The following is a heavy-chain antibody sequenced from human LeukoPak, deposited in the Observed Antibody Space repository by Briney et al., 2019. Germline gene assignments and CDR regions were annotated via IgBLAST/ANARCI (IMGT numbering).Heavy chain of an antibody. Sequence: PGGSLRLACAAAGFIFSSYSMKWVRQAPGNGLELVSYISSSSTTIYYADSVKGRFTISRDNAKNSLYLQMNSLRAEDTAVSYCTRDRHKYNYDSSGHPPYWGQGTLVTVSS. CDR3: TRDRHKYNYDSSGHPPY. D-gene: IGHD3-22*01. CDR2: ISSSSTTI. V-gene: IGHV3-48*01. J-gene: IGHJ4*02. CDR1: GFIFSSYS.